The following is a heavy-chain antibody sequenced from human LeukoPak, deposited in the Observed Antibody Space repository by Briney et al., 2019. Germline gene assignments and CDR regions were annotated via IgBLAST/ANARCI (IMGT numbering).Heavy chain of an antibody. CDR1: GGSLSSYY. V-gene: IGHV4-4*07. Sequence: SETLSLTCTVSGGSLSSYYWSWLRQPAGKGLEWIGRIYTSGSTNYNPSLKSRVTMSVGTSKNQFSLKLSSVTAADTAVYYCARDGIVGASRDYYYGMDVWGQGATVTVSS. CDR3: ARDGIVGASRDYYYGMDV. J-gene: IGHJ6*02. CDR2: IYTSGST. D-gene: IGHD1-26*01.